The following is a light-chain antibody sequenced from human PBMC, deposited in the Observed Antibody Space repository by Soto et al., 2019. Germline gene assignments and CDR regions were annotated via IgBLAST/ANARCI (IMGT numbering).Light chain of an antibody. CDR3: TSYAGSNMCGLYL. J-gene: IGLJ1*01. CDR2: DDT. Sequence: QSVLTQPPSASGSPGQSVTISCTGTTSDIGAHNYVSWYQQFPGKAPKLIIYDDTKRPSGVPERFSGSKSGNPASLTVSGLLADDDADYYCTSYAGSNMCGLYLFGTGTKVTVL. CDR1: TSDIGAHNY. V-gene: IGLV2-8*01.